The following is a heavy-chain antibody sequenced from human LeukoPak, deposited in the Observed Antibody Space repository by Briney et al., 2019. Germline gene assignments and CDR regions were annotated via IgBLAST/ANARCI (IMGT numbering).Heavy chain of an antibody. CDR2: INPNSGGT. J-gene: IGHJ6*02. Sequence: ASVKVSCKASGYTFTGYYMHWVRQAPGQGLEWMGWINPNSGGTNYAQKFQGRVTMTRDTSISTAYMELSRLRSDDTAVYYCARVLAAGSRYYYYGMDAWGQGTTVTVSS. CDR1: GYTFTGYY. CDR3: ARVLAAGSRYYYYGMDA. D-gene: IGHD6-13*01. V-gene: IGHV1-2*02.